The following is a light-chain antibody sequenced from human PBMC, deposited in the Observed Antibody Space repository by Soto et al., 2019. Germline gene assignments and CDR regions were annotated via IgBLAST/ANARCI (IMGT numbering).Light chain of an antibody. CDR3: QQYNNWPPTWT. Sequence: EIVMTQSPATLYLSPGERATLSCRASQSVSTTYLAWYQQKPGQAPRLLIYGASTRATGIPARFSGSGSGTEFTLTISSLQSEDFAVYYCQQYNNWPPTWTFGQGTKVEIK. CDR2: GAS. CDR1: QSVSTTY. V-gene: IGKV3-15*01. J-gene: IGKJ1*01.